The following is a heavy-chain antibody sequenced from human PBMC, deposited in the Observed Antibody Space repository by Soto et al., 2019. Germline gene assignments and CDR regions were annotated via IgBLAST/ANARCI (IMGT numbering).Heavy chain of an antibody. CDR3: ARDSASGSYFFYYYYGMDV. Sequence: GGSLRLSCAASGFTFSSYAMHWVRQAPGKGLEWVAVISYDGSNKYYADSVKGRFTISRDNSKNTLYLQMNSLRAEDTAVYYCARDSASGSYFFYYYYGMDVWGQGTTVTVSS. CDR2: ISYDGSNK. CDR1: GFTFSSYA. V-gene: IGHV3-30-3*01. D-gene: IGHD1-26*01. J-gene: IGHJ6*02.